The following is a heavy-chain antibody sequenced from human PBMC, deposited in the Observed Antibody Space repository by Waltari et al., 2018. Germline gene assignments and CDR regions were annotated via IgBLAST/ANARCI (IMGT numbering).Heavy chain of an antibody. CDR1: GGTFSSYA. CDR2: IIPIFGTA. J-gene: IGHJ6*03. D-gene: IGHD3-10*01. Sequence: QVQLVQSGAEVKKPGSSVKVSCKASGGTFSSYAISWVRQAPGQGLEWMGGIIPIFGTANYAQKFQGRVTITTDESTSTAYMELSSLRSEDTAVYYCASGPPSGYYYYYYMDVWGKGTTVTVSS. CDR3: ASGPPSGYYYYYYMDV. V-gene: IGHV1-69*05.